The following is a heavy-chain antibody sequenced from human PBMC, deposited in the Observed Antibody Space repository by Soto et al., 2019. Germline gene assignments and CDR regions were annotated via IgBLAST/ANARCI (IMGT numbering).Heavy chain of an antibody. J-gene: IGHJ6*02. V-gene: IGHV1-2*04. CDR1: GYTFTGYY. CDR3: ARDSGLGKGETYYYYYGMDV. CDR2: INPNSGGT. D-gene: IGHD2-15*01. Sequence: ASVKVSCKASGYTFTGYYMHWVRQAPGQGLEWMGWINPNSGGTNYAQKFQGWVTMTRDTSISTAYMELSRLRSDDTAVYYCARDSGLGKGETYYYYYGMDVWGQGTTVTVSS.